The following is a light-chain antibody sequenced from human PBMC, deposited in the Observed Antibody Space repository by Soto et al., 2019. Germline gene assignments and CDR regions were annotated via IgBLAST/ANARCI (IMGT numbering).Light chain of an antibody. CDR1: QSVSSSY. CDR3: QQYGSSPEWT. CDR2: AAS. V-gene: IGKV3-20*01. Sequence: EIVLTQSPGTLSFSLGERATLSCRASQSVSSSYLAWYQQKPGQAPRLLIYAASSRATGIPDRFSGSGSGTDFTLTISRLEPEDFAVYYCQQYGSSPEWTFGQGTKVDI. J-gene: IGKJ1*01.